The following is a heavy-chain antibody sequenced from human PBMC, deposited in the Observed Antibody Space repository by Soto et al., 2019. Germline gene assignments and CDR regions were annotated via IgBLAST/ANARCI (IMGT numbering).Heavy chain of an antibody. D-gene: IGHD4-17*01. J-gene: IGHJ5*02. CDR3: ARGSGDYDWCDP. V-gene: IGHV1-3*01. Sequence: VSVEVSCKASGYNFTSYAMHWVRHATGQRLEWMGWINAGNGNTKYSQKFQGRVTITRDTSASTAYMELSSLRSEDTAVYYCARGSGDYDWCDPWRQGTLVTVSS. CDR1: GYNFTSYA. CDR2: INAGNGNT.